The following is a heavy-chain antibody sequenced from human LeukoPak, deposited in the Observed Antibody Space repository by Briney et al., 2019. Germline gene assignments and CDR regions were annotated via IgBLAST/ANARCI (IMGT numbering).Heavy chain of an antibody. CDR2: INHSGST. D-gene: IGHD3-10*01. CDR3: AKSNGYGLVDI. J-gene: IGHJ3*02. V-gene: IGHV4-34*01. CDR1: GGSFSGYY. Sequence: SETLSLTCAVYGGSFSGYYWSWIRQPPGKELEWIGEINHSGSTNYNPSLKSRVTMSVDTSKNQFSLKLSSVTAADTAVYYCAKSNGYGLVDIWGQGTMVTVSS.